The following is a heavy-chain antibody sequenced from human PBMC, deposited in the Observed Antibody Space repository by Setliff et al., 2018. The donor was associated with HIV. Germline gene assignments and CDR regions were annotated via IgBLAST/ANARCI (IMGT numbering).Heavy chain of an antibody. CDR1: GFSFSSYA. V-gene: IGHV3-64D*09. D-gene: IGHD3-22*01. Sequence: GGSLRLSCAASGFSFSSYAMHWVRQAPGKGLEYVSAISSNGGNTYYADSVNGRFTISRDNSRNTVYLQMRSLRVEDTAVYYCVKDRGPTYYYDSTGYYNFDYWGQGTLVTVSS. J-gene: IGHJ4*02. CDR3: VKDRGPTYYYDSTGYYNFDY. CDR2: ISSNGGNT.